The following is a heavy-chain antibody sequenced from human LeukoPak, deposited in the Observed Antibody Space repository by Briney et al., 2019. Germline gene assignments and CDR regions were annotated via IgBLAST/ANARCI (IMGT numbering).Heavy chain of an antibody. J-gene: IGHJ4*02. V-gene: IGHV3-30*03. D-gene: IGHD2-21*01. CDR3: ASRVITSFDY. CDR2: IYNDGINK. Sequence: PGRSLRLSCAASGFSFSLSGMHWVRQAPGKGLEWVAFIYNDGINKYYADSVKGRFTITRDNSKNTLYLQMDSLRAEDTAVYYCASRVITSFDYWGQGTLVTVSS. CDR1: GFSFSLSG.